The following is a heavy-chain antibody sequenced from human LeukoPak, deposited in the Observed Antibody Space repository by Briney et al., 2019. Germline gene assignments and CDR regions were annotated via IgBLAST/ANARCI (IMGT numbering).Heavy chain of an antibody. D-gene: IGHD1-26*01. CDR3: ARVWELSFDY. CDR1: GFTVSTDH. CDR2: SYSGGST. Sequence: GGSLRLSCAASGFTVSTDHMSWVRQAPGKGLEWVAVSYSGGSTYRAESVKGRFTISRDNSKNTLYLQMNSLRAEDTAVYYCARVWELSFDYWGQGTLVTVSS. V-gene: IGHV3-53*01. J-gene: IGHJ4*02.